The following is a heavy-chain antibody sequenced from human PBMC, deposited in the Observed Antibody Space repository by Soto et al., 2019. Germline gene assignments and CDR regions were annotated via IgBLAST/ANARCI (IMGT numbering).Heavy chain of an antibody. CDR2: ICYSGST. CDR3: ASSGYSYGQNWFDP. CDR1: GGSISSYY. V-gene: IGHV4-59*01. D-gene: IGHD5-18*01. J-gene: IGHJ5*02. Sequence: SETLSLTCTVSGGSISSYYWSWIRQPPGKGLEWIGYICYSGSTNYNPSLKSRVTISVDTSKNQFSLKLSSVTAADTAVYYCASSGYSYGQNWFDPWGQGTLVTVSS.